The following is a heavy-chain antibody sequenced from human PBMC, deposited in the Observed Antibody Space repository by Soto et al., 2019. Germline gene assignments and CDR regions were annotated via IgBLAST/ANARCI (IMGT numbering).Heavy chain of an antibody. J-gene: IGHJ6*03. CDR1: GGSFSGYY. V-gene: IGHV4-34*01. CDR3: ARERSQATAVAYYYYYYYMDV. Sequence: PSETLSLTCAVYGGSFSGYYWSWIRQPPGKGLEWIGEINHSGSTNYNPSLKSRVTISVDTSKNQFSLKLSSVTAADTAVYYCARERSQATAVAYYYYYYYMDVWGQGTTVTVSS. D-gene: IGHD2-15*01. CDR2: INHSGST.